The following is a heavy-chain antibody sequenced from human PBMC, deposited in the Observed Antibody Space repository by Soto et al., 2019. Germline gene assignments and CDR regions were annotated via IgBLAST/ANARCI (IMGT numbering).Heavy chain of an antibody. CDR2: IIPIFGTA. CDR1: GGTFSSYA. J-gene: IGHJ4*02. D-gene: IGHD2-8*01. Sequence: QVQLVQSGAEVKKPGSSVKVSCKASGGTFSSYAISWVRQAPGQGLEWMGVIIPIFGTANYAQKFQGRVTITADESTSTAYMELSSLRSEDTAVYYCARDSPRYCTNGVCYFDYWGQGTLVTVSS. CDR3: ARDSPRYCTNGVCYFDY. V-gene: IGHV1-69*01.